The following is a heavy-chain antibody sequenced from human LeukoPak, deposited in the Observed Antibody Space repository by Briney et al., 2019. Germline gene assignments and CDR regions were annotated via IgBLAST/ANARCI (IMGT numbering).Heavy chain of an antibody. V-gene: IGHV4-39*01. CDR2: MYYSGST. J-gene: IGHJ4*02. CDR1: GGSISSSTSY. D-gene: IGHD6-13*01. Sequence: SATLSLTCTVSGGSISSSTSYWGWIRQPPGKGLEWIGRMYYSGSTYYTPTLKSRVTISVDTSKNQFSLKLSSLTAADTAVYYCARSTTPIAAAGYNWGQGTLVTVSS. CDR3: ARSTTPIAAAGYN.